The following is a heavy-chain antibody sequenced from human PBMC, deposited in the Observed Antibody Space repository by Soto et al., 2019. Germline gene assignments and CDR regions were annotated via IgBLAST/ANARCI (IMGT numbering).Heavy chain of an antibody. V-gene: IGHV3-74*01. Sequence: PGGSLRLSSAASGLTFSSYWMHWVRQAPGKGLVWVSRINSDGSSTSYADSVKGRFTISRDNAKNTLYLQMNSLRAEDTAVYYCARDPTYFYDSSGYYDYWGQGTLVTVSS. CDR3: ARDPTYFYDSSGYYDY. CDR2: INSDGSST. CDR1: GLTFSSYW. J-gene: IGHJ4*02. D-gene: IGHD3-22*01.